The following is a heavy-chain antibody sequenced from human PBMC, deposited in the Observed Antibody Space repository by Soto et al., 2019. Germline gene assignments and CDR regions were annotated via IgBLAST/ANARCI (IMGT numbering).Heavy chain of an antibody. D-gene: IGHD3-22*01. V-gene: IGHV4-31*03. CDR1: GGTISSGGYY. CDR3: ARDPEDSSGYLGGVDI. CDR2: IYYSGST. Sequence: HTLTLTCTVAGGTISSGGYYWSWIRQHPGKGLEWIGYIYYSGSTYYNPSLKSRVTISVDTSKNQFSLKLSSVTAADTAVYYCARDPEDSSGYLGGVDIWGQGTMVTVSS. J-gene: IGHJ3*02.